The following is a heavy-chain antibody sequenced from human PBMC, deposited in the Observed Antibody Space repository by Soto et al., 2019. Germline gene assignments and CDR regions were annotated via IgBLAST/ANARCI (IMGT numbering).Heavy chain of an antibody. CDR3: AITYELFI. J-gene: IGHJ3*02. CDR1: GGSISSDY. D-gene: IGHD5-12*01. V-gene: IGHV4-59*08. Sequence: SETLFLTCIVSGGSISSDYWSWVRQPPGRGLEWIGYIYYSGSTSYNPSLKSRVTISVDTSKNQFSLKLSSVTAADTAVYYCAITYELFIWGQGTMVTVSS. CDR2: IYYSGST.